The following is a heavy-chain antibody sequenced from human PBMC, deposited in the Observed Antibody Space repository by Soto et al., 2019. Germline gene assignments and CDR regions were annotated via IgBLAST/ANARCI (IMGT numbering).Heavy chain of an antibody. Sequence: PGGSLRLSCAASGFTFRSYAMSWFRQAPGKGLEWVSAISGSGGSTYYADSVKGRFTISRDNSKNTLYLQMNSLRAEDTAVYYCAKDIRYYDSSVDNWGQGTLVTVSS. CDR3: AKDIRYYDSSVDN. J-gene: IGHJ4*02. CDR2: ISGSGGST. V-gene: IGHV3-23*01. D-gene: IGHD3-22*01. CDR1: GFTFRSYA.